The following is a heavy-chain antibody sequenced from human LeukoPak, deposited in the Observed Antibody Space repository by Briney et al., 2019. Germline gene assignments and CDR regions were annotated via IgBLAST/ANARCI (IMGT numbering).Heavy chain of an antibody. CDR2: MNPNSGNT. V-gene: IGHV1-8*01. J-gene: IGHJ6*04. D-gene: IGHD5-12*01. CDR3: ARVTNVDMLMDV. CDR1: GYTFTSYD. Sequence: GASVKVSCKASGYTFTSYDINWVRQATGQGLEWMGWMNPNSGNTGYAQKFQGRVTMTRNTSISTAYMELSRLRSDDTAVYYCARVTNVDMLMDVWGKGTTVTISS.